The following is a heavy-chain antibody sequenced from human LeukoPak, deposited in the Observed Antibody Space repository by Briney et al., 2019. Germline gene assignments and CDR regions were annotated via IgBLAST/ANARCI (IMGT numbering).Heavy chain of an antibody. CDR3: AKDKRTLSYGYYFDY. D-gene: IGHD4-17*01. Sequence: PSETLSLTCAVYGGSFSGYYWSWVRQAPGKGLEWVSAISGSGANTYYADSLKGRFTISRDNSKNTLYLQMNSLRAEDTAVYYCAKDKRTLSYGYYFDYWGQGTLVTVSS. J-gene: IGHJ4*02. CDR2: ISGSGANT. V-gene: IGHV3-23*01. CDR1: GGSFSGYY.